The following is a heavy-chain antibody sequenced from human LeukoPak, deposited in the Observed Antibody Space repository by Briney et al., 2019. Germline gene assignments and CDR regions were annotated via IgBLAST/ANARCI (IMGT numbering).Heavy chain of an antibody. J-gene: IGHJ4*02. CDR3: ARGRSYGY. Sequence: GGSLRLSCAASGYTFNSYAMSWVRQAPGKGLEWVSAISGSGGSTYYADSVKGRFTISRDNSKNTLYLQMNSLRAEGTAVYYCARGRSYGYWGQGTLVTVSS. D-gene: IGHD5-18*01. CDR1: GYTFNSYA. CDR2: ISGSGGST. V-gene: IGHV3-23*01.